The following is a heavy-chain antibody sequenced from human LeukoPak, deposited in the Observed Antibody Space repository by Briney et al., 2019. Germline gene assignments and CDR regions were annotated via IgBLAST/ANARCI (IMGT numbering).Heavy chain of an antibody. Sequence: GGSLRLSCAASGFTFSSCGMHWVRQAPGKGLEWVAVISYDGSNKYYADSVKGRFTISRDNSKNTLYLQMNSLRAEDTAVYYCARDGAVGKVPFYYYYMDVWGKGTTVTVSS. CDR1: GFTFSSCG. CDR3: ARDGAVGKVPFYYYYMDV. CDR2: ISYDGSNK. J-gene: IGHJ6*03. V-gene: IGHV3-30*03. D-gene: IGHD4/OR15-4a*01.